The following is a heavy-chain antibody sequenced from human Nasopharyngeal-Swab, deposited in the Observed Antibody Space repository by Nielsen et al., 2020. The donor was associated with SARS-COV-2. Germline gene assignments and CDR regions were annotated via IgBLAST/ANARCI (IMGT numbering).Heavy chain of an antibody. CDR1: GFTFSSNS. Sequence: GESLKISCAASGFTFSSNSMNWVRQAPGRGLEWVSFISSNGSIIYNADSVKGRFTISRDNAKNSLYLQMNSLRAEDTAVYYCARDRPGVATSGEFDYWGQGTLVTVSS. CDR2: ISSNGSII. D-gene: IGHD6-13*01. J-gene: IGHJ4*02. V-gene: IGHV3-48*04. CDR3: ARDRPGVATSGEFDY.